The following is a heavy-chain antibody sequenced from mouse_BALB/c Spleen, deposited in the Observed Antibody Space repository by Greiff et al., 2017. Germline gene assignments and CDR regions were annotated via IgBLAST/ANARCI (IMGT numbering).Heavy chain of an antibody. J-gene: IGHJ2*01. CDR3: ARILGNYYFDY. Sequence: QVQLKESGAELARPGASVKLSCKASGYTFTSYWIEWVKQRPGHGLEWIGEILPGSGSTNYNEKFKGKATFTADTSSNTAYMQLSSLTSEDSAVYYCARILGNYYFDYWGQGTTLTVSS. D-gene: IGHD2-1*01. CDR1: GYTFTSYW. V-gene: IGHV1-9*01. CDR2: ILPGSGST.